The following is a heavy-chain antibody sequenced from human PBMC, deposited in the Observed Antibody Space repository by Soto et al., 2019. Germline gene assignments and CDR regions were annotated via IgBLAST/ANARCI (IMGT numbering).Heavy chain of an antibody. Sequence: EVQLVESGGGLVQPGGSLRLSCVVSGFSFRDYWMSWVRQAPGKGLEWVANIKHDGTEKYYVDAVKGRFTISRDNAKKAMYVQMNSVRAEDTAVYYCARGIISGTRFYWGQGTPVTVSS. CDR3: ARGIISGTRFY. D-gene: IGHD1-20*01. V-gene: IGHV3-7*03. CDR1: GFSFRDYW. J-gene: IGHJ4*02. CDR2: IKHDGTEK.